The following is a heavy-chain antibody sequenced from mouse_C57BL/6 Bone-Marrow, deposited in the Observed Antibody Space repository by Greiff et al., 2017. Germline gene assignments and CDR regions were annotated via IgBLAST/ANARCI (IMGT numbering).Heavy chain of an antibody. V-gene: IGHV1-59*01. CDR2: IDPSVSYT. CDR3: ARCEGQLCYFDY. Sequence: VQLQQPGAELVRPGTSVKLSCKASGYTFTSYWMHWVKQRPGQGLEWIGVIDPSVSYTNYNQKFKGKATLTVDTSSSTAYMQLSSLTSEDSAVYYCARCEGQLCYFDYWGQGTTLTVSS. J-gene: IGHJ2*01. D-gene: IGHD4-1*02. CDR1: GYTFTSYW.